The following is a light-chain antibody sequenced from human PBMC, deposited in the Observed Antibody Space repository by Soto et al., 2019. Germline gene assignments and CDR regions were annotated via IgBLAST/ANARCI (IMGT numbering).Light chain of an antibody. CDR1: SSNIGSNY. J-gene: IGLJ2*01. CDR3: AAWDDSLSGREV. Sequence: QSMLTQPPSASGTPGQRVTISCSGSSSNIGSNYVYWYQQLPGTAPKLLIYRNNQRPSGVPDRFSGSKSGTSASLAISGLRSEDEADYYCAAWDDSLSGREVFGGGTQLTVL. V-gene: IGLV1-47*01. CDR2: RNN.